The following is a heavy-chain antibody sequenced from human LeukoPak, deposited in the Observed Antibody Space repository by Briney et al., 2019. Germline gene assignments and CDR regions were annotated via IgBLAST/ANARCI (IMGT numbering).Heavy chain of an antibody. CDR3: ARDKIRYSSGHDAFGI. J-gene: IGHJ3*02. D-gene: IGHD6-19*01. CDR1: GFTFSSYS. CDR2: ISSSSSYI. V-gene: IGHV3-21*01. Sequence: PGGSLRLSCAASGFTFSSYSMNWVRQAPGKGLEWVSSISSSSSYIYYADSVKGRFTISRDNAKASLYLQMNSLRAEDTAVYYCARDKIRYSSGHDAFGIWGQGTMVTVSS.